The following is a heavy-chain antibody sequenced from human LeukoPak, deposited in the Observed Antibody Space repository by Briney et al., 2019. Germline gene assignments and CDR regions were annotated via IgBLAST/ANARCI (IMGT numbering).Heavy chain of an antibody. J-gene: IGHJ4*02. CDR2: INPNSGGT. Sequence: ASVTVSFTASGYTFTGYYMHWVRQAPGQGLEWMGWINPNSGGTNYAQKFQGRVTMTRDTSISTAYMELSRLRSDDTAVYYCARDLTPLYDSSGYYFDFDYWGQGTLVTVSS. V-gene: IGHV1-2*02. CDR3: ARDLTPLYDSSGYYFDFDY. CDR1: GYTFTGYY. D-gene: IGHD3-22*01.